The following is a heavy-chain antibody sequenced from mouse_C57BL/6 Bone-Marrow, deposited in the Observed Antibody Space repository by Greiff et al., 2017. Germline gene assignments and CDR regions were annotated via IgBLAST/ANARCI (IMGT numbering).Heavy chain of an antibody. V-gene: IGHV1-82*01. CDR3: ARELRFY. D-gene: IGHD1-1*01. CDR2: IYPGDGDT. Sequence: VQLQQSGPELVKPGASVKISCTASGYAFSSSWMNWVKQRPGKGLEWIGRIYPGDGDTNYNGKFKGKATLTADKSSSTAYMQLSSLTSEDSAVYFCARELRFYWGQGTLVTVSA. CDR1: GYAFSSSW. J-gene: IGHJ3*01.